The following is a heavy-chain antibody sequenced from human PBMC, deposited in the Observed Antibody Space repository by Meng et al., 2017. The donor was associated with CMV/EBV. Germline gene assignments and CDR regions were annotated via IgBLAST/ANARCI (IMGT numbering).Heavy chain of an antibody. CDR2: INSDGSST. CDR3: ARVSSSDLWSGDYPTETTYYYYYGMDV. J-gene: IGHJ6*02. CDR1: GFTFSSYW. V-gene: IGHV3-74*01. Sequence: GESLKISCAASGFTFSSYWMHWVRQAPGKGLVWVSRINSDGSSTSYADSVKGRFTISRDNAKNTLYLQMNSLRAEDKAVYYCARVSSSDLWSGDYPTETTYYYYYGMDVWGQGTTVTVSS. D-gene: IGHD3-3*01.